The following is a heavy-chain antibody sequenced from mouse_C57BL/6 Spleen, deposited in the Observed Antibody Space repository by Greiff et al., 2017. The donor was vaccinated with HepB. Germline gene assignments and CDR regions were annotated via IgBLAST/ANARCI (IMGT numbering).Heavy chain of an antibody. V-gene: IGHV1-82*01. J-gene: IGHJ4*01. CDR1: GYAFSSSW. CDR3: ARRNYYVSSYAMDY. Sequence: VQLQQSGPELVKPGASVKISCKASGYAFSSSWMNWVKQRPGKGLEWIGRIYPGDGDTNYNGKFKGKATLTADKSSSTAYMQLSSLTSEDSAVYFCARRNYYVSSYAMDYWGQGTSVTVSS. D-gene: IGHD1-1*01. CDR2: IYPGDGDT.